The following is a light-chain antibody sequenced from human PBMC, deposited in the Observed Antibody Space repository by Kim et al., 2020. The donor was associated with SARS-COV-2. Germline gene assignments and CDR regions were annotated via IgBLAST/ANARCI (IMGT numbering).Light chain of an antibody. CDR3: SSYANSDTFV. Sequence: GQLVTIACTGTSSDVGIYARVSWYQQPPRTAPKLIIYEVSTRPTGVPDRCFGSKSGNTASLTISGLQAEDEADYYCSSYANSDTFVFGSGTKVTVL. V-gene: IGLV2-18*02. CDR1: SSDVGIYAR. CDR2: EVS. J-gene: IGLJ1*01.